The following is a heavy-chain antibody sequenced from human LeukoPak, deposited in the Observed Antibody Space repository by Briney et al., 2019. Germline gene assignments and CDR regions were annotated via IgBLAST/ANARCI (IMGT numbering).Heavy chain of an antibody. J-gene: IGHJ4*02. V-gene: IGHV3-30-3*01. D-gene: IGHD2-21*02. CDR1: GFTFSSYA. CDR2: ISYDGSNK. CDR3: ARGLDF. Sequence: GVSLRLSCAASGFTFSSYAMHWVRQAPGKGLEWVAVISYDGSNKYYADAVKGRFTISRDNSKNTLYLQMNSLRAEDTAVYYCARGLDFWGQGTLVTVSS.